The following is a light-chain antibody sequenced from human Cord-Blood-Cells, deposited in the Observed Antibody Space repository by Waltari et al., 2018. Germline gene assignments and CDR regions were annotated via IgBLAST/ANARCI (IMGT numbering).Light chain of an antibody. CDR2: DVS. CDR1: SSAVGGYNH. CDR3: SSYTSSSTLV. V-gene: IGLV2-14*01. J-gene: IGLJ2*01. Sequence: QSALTQPASVSGSPGQSITIACTATSSAVGGYNHVSWYQQHPGKAPKRMIYDVSNRPSGVSNRFSGSKSGNTASLTISGLQAEDEADYYCSSYTSSSTLVFGGGTKLTVL.